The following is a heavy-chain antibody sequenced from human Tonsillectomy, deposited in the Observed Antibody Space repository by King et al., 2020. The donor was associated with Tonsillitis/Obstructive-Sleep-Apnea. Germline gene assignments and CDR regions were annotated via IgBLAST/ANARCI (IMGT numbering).Heavy chain of an antibody. D-gene: IGHD2-2*01. Sequence: EQLVQSGGGVVQPGRSLRLSCAASGFTFSSYGMHWVRQAPGKGLEWVAVISYDGSNKYYADSVKGRFTISRDNSKNTLYLQMNSLRAEDTAVYYCAKDLCIAVGPAVETTYGVDVWGQGAPGTVSS. V-gene: IGHV3-30*18. CDR3: AKDLCIAVGPAVETTYGVDV. CDR1: GFTFSSYG. CDR2: ISYDGSNK. J-gene: IGHJ6*02.